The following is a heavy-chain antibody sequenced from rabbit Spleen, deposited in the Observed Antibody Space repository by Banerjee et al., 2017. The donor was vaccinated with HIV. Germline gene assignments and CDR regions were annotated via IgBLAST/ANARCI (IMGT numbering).Heavy chain of an antibody. CDR1: GFTLSSYYM. CDR2: IDAGSSGFT. D-gene: IGHD8-1*01. CDR3: ARDSGTSFSSYGMDL. V-gene: IGHV1S45*01. J-gene: IGHJ6*01. Sequence: QEHLKESGGGLVQPGGYLQLSCKASGFTLSSYYMNWVRQAPGKGLEWIACIDAGSSGFTYFATWAKGRFSISKTSSTTVTLQMTSLTAADTATYFCARDSGTSFSSYGMDLWGPGTLVTVS.